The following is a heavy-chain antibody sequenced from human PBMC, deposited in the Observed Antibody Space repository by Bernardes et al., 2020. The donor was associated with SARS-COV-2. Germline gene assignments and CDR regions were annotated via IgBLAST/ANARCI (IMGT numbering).Heavy chain of an antibody. CDR1: GFTFSSYA. Sequence: GGSLRLSCAASGFTFSSYAMSWVRQAPGKGLEWVSAISGSGGSTYYADSVKGRFTISRDNSKNTLYLQMNSLRAEDTAVYYCAKDSNTLYDFWSSLGYYYYYGMDVWGQGTTVTVSS. J-gene: IGHJ6*02. CDR2: ISGSGGST. D-gene: IGHD3-3*01. CDR3: AKDSNTLYDFWSSLGYYYYYGMDV. V-gene: IGHV3-23*01.